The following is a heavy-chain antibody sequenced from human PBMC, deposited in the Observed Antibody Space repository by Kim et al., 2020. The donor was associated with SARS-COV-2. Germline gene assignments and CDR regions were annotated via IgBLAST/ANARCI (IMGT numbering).Heavy chain of an antibody. CDR2: IYYSGST. D-gene: IGHD3-3*01. CDR1: GGSISSGGYY. Sequence: SETLSLTCTVSGGSISSGGYYWSWIRQHPGKGLEWIGYIYYSGSTYYNPSLKSRVTISVDTSKNQFSLKLSSVTAADTAVYYCATYREVWSGYSYNWFDPWGQGTLVTVSS. CDR3: ATYREVWSGYSYNWFDP. J-gene: IGHJ5*02. V-gene: IGHV4-31*03.